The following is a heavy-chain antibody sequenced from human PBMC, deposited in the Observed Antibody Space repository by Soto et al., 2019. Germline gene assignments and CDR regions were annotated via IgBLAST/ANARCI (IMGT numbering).Heavy chain of an antibody. J-gene: IGHJ5*02. D-gene: IGHD1-26*01. CDR3: VRDRGGSYWLDP. Sequence: GGSLRLSCAASGFIVSNSYMSWVRQAPGKGLEWVSILYSGGTTYYADSVKGRFTFSRDNAVNTVFLQMNNLRVEDTAVYYCVRDRGGSYWLDPWGQGTLVTVSS. CDR1: GFIVSNSY. CDR2: LYSGGTT. V-gene: IGHV3-53*01.